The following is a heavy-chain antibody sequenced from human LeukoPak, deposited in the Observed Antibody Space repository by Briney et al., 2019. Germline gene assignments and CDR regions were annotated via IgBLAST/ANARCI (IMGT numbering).Heavy chain of an antibody. CDR3: ARQRYYGSGSYHY. Sequence: PSETLSLTCAVYGGSVSGFYWSWIRQSPGKGLEWLGEIDHTGSPNYNPALKGRVTMSGDTSNNQFSLKLSSVTAADTAVYFCARQRYYGSGSYHYWGQGTLVTVSS. CDR1: GGSVSGFY. J-gene: IGHJ4*02. V-gene: IGHV4-34*01. D-gene: IGHD3-10*01. CDR2: IDHTGSP.